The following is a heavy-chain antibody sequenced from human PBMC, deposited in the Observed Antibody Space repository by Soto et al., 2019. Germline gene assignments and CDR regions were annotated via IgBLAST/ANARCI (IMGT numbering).Heavy chain of an antibody. V-gene: IGHV1-8*01. D-gene: IGHD3-10*01. CDR2: MNPNSGNT. J-gene: IGHJ5*02. Sequence: ASGKVCSEAWGNTFTKYGIEWGRPATGQGLEWMGWMNPNSGNTGYAQKFQGRVTMTRNTSISTAYMELSSLRSEDTAVYYCASEGTMVRGKDNWSDPWGQGTLVTVSS. CDR3: ASEGTMVRGKDNWSDP. CDR1: GNTFTKYG.